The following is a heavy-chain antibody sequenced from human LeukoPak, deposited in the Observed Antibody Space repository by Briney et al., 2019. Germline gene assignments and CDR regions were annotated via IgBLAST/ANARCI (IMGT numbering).Heavy chain of an antibody. Sequence: EESLKISCKGSGYSFTSYWIGWVREMPGKGLEWMGIIYPGDSDTRYSPSFQGQVTISADKSISTAYLQWSSLKASDTAMYYSARHYTEWLEGFFDYWGQGTLVTVSS. CDR3: ARHYTEWLEGFFDY. CDR1: GYSFTSYW. D-gene: IGHD6-19*01. V-gene: IGHV5-51*01. J-gene: IGHJ4*02. CDR2: IYPGDSDT.